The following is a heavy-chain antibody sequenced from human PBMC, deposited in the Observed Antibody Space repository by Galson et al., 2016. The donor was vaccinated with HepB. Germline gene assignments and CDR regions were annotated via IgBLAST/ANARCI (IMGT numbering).Heavy chain of an antibody. CDR2: VNAHGSRV. CDR1: GFILSNNW. Sequence: SLTLSCAASGFILSNNWMHWVRQAPGKGLVWVARVNAHGSRVDHADSVRGRFSISRDIAKNTLYLQMNSLGVDDTAVYYCSRDFTGARDSWGQGTLVNVSS. CDR3: SRDFTGARDS. J-gene: IGHJ4*02. V-gene: IGHV3-74*01. D-gene: IGHD7-27*01.